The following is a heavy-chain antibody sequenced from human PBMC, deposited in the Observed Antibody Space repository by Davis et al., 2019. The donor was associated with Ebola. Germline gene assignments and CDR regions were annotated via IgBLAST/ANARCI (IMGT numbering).Heavy chain of an antibody. J-gene: IGHJ6*04. Sequence: GESLQISCAASGFTFSSYSMNWVRQAPGKGLEWVSYISSSSSTIYYADSVKGRFTISRDNAKNSLYLQMNSLRDEDTAVYYCAREGWKYYYDSSGYHTYYGMDVWGKGTTVTVSS. CDR2: ISSSSSTI. V-gene: IGHV3-48*02. CDR1: GFTFSSYS. CDR3: AREGWKYYYDSSGYHTYYGMDV. D-gene: IGHD3-22*01.